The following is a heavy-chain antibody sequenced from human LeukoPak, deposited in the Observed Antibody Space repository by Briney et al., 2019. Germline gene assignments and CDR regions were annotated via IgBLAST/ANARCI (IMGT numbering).Heavy chain of an antibody. CDR3: ARGFSHDYGGNRCPAFDI. CDR2: INHSGST. V-gene: IGHV4-34*01. Sequence: SETLSLTCAVYGGSFSGYYWSWIRQPPGKGPEWIGEINHSGSTNYNPSLKSRVTISVDTSKNQFSLKLSSVTAADTAVYYCARGFSHDYGGNRCPAFDIWGQGTMVTVSS. J-gene: IGHJ3*02. D-gene: IGHD4-23*01. CDR1: GGSFSGYY.